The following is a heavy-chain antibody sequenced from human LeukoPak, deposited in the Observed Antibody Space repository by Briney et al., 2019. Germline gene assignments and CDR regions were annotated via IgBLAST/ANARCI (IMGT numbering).Heavy chain of an antibody. CDR1: GGSISSYY. Sequence: SETLSLTCTVSGGSISSYYWSWIRQPARKGLEWIGRIYTSGSTNYNPSLKSRVTMSVDTSKNQFSLKLSSVTAADTAVYYCARGVEMATNLYYYYMDVWGKGTTVTVSS. V-gene: IGHV4-4*07. CDR2: IYTSGST. CDR3: ARGVEMATNLYYYYMDV. D-gene: IGHD5-24*01. J-gene: IGHJ6*03.